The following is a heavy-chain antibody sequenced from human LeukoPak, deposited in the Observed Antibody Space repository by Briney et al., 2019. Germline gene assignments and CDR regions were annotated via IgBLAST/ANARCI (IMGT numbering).Heavy chain of an antibody. CDR2: ISYEGSNK. J-gene: IGHJ3*02. V-gene: IGHV3-30*18. CDR1: GFTFSSYG. Sequence: GGSLRLSCAASGFTFSSYGMHWVRQAPGKGLEWVAVISYEGSNKYYADSVKGRFTISRDNSKNTLYLQMNSLRAEDTAVYYCAKRRNYGGNSYSGDAFDIWGQGTMVTVSS. CDR3: AKRRNYGGNSYSGDAFDI. D-gene: IGHD4-23*01.